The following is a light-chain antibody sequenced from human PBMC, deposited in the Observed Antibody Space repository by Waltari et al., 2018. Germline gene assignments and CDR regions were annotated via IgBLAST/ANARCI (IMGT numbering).Light chain of an antibody. V-gene: IGKV1-12*01. CDR2: AAS. Sequence: DIQMTQSPTSVSASVGDRVTITCRASQDILSWLAWYQQKPGKAPKLLISAASGLESGVPSRFSGSGSGTDFTLTISSLQPEDFATYYCQQSHSTPLTFGGGTKVEIK. CDR3: QQSHSTPLT. J-gene: IGKJ4*01. CDR1: QDILSW.